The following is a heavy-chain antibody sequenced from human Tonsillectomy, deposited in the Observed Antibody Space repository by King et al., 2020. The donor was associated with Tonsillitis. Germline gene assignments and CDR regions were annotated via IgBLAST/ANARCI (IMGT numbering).Heavy chain of an antibody. CDR3: ARFTRDFDS. CDR1: GGSITPYY. Sequence: VQLQESGPGLVKPSETLSLICTVSGGSITPYYWSWIRQPPGKGLEWIGYMYYAGTTTYNPSLKTRVTISVDTSRNQFSLQLTSVTAADTAIYFCARFTRDFDSWGQGTLVTVSS. D-gene: IGHD3-10*01. CDR2: MYYAGTT. J-gene: IGHJ4*02. V-gene: IGHV4-59*01.